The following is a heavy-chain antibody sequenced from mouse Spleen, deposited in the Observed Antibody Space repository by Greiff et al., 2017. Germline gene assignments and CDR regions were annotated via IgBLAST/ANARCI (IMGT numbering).Heavy chain of an antibody. Sequence: EVQLQQSGPELVKPGASVKMSCKASGYTFTSYVMHWVKQKPGQGLEWIGYINPYNDGTKYNEKFKGKATLTSDKSSSTAYMELSSLTSEDSAVYYCARKLGRGDYYAMDYWGQGTSVTVSS. D-gene: IGHD4-1*01. CDR3: ARKLGRGDYYAMDY. V-gene: IGHV1-14*01. CDR1: GYTFTSYV. CDR2: INPYNDGT. J-gene: IGHJ4*01.